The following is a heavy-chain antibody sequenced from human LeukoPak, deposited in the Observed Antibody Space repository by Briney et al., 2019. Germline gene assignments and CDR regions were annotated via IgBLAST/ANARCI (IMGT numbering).Heavy chain of an antibody. J-gene: IGHJ3*02. CDR3: AKSNGYGLVGI. D-gene: IGHD3-10*01. CDR2: IFYSGST. Sequence: SETLSLTCTVSGGSISTNNYYWGWIRQPPGKGLEWIGNIFYSGSTYYSPSLKSRVTISLDTSRNQFSLKLNSVTAADTAVYYCAKSNGYGLVGIWGQGTMVTVSS. V-gene: IGHV4-39*07. CDR1: GGSISTNNYY.